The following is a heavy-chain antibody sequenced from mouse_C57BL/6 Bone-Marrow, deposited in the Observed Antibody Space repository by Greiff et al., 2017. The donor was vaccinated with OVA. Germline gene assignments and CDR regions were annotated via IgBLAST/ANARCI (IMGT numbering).Heavy chain of an antibody. CDR3: ARFSITTVVARDYFDY. CDR1: GYTVTDYY. CDR2: INPYNGGT. V-gene: IGHV1-19*01. Sequence: EVQLQQSGPVLVKPGASVKMSCKASGYTVTDYYMNWVKQSHGKSLEWIGVINPYNGGTSYNQKFKGKATLTVDKSSSTAYMELNSLTSEDSAVYYCARFSITTVVARDYFDYWGQGTTLTVSS. J-gene: IGHJ2*01. D-gene: IGHD1-1*01.